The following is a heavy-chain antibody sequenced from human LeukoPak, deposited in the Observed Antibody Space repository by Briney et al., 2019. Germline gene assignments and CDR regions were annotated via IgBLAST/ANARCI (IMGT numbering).Heavy chain of an antibody. Sequence: GGSLRLSCAASGFTFRNYWMHWVRQAPGKGLVWVSRINGDGSDISYADFVKGRFTISRDNAKNTLSLQMDSLTDDGTALYYCPGGFGHNWSPFENWGQGTLVAVSS. CDR1: GFTFRNYW. CDR3: PGGFGHNWSPFEN. CDR2: INGDGSDI. V-gene: IGHV3-74*01. D-gene: IGHD1-1*01. J-gene: IGHJ4*02.